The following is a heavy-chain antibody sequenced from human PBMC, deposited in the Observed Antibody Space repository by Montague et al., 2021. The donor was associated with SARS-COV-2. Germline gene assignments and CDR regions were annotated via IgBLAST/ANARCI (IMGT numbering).Heavy chain of an antibody. Sequence: CAISGDSVCSNSATWNWIRQSPSRGLELLGRTYYRSMWKSDYARXVKSRIAINPDTSKNQFSLQLSSVTPEDTALYYCVRGIEAAGSYDYWGQGTLVTVSS. CDR2: TYYRSMWKS. J-gene: IGHJ4*02. CDR3: VRGIEAAGSYDY. V-gene: IGHV6-1*01. D-gene: IGHD6-13*01. CDR1: GDSVCSNSAT.